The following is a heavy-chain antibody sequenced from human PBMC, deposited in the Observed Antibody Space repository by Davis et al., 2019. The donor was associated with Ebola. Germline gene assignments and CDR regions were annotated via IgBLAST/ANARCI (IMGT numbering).Heavy chain of an antibody. CDR2: IRYDGSNK. Sequence: PGGSLRLSCAASGFTFSSYGMHWVRQAPGKGLEWVAFIRYDGSNKYYADSVKGRFTISRDNSKNTLYLQMNSLRAEDTAVYYCAKDTIVAPPGYYGMDVWGQGTTVTVSS. J-gene: IGHJ6*02. CDR1: GFTFSSYG. D-gene: IGHD5-12*01. CDR3: AKDTIVAPPGYYGMDV. V-gene: IGHV3-30*02.